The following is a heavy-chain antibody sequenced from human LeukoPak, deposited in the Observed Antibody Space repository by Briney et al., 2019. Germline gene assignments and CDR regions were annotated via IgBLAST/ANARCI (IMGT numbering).Heavy chain of an antibody. D-gene: IGHD6-13*01. CDR3: ARVTGERKRRIAAAGTGRWFDP. Sequence: SETLSLTCAVYGGSFSGYYWSWIRQTPGKGLEWIGEINHSGSTNYNPSLKSRVTISVDTSKNQFSLKLSSVTAADTAVYYCARVTGERKRRIAAAGTGRWFDPWGQGTLVTVSS. J-gene: IGHJ5*02. V-gene: IGHV4-34*01. CDR2: INHSGST. CDR1: GGSFSGYY.